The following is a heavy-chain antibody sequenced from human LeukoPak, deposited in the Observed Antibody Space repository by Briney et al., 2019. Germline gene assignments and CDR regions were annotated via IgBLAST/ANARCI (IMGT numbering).Heavy chain of an antibody. CDR2: INHSGST. CDR3: ARGRVVEVVYGKGKLLDY. CDR1: GGSFSGYY. V-gene: IGHV4-34*01. D-gene: IGHD2-8*02. J-gene: IGHJ4*02. Sequence: SETLSLTCAVYGGSFSGYYWSWIRQPPGKGLEWIGEINHSGSTNYNPSLKSRVTISVDTSKNQFSLKLSSVTAADTAVYYCARGRVVEVVYGKGKLLDYWGQGTLVTVSS.